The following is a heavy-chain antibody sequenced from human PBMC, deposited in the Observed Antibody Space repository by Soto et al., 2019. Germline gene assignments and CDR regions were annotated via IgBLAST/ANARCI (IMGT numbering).Heavy chain of an antibody. CDR3: ARVVSGGSYYLYYYYGMDV. V-gene: IGHV1-2*02. Sequence: ASVKVSCKASGYTFTGYDMHWVRQAPGQGREWMGWINPNSGGTNYAQKFQGRVTMTRDTSISTAYMELSRLRSDDTAVYYCARVVSGGSYYLYYYYGMDVWGQGTTVNVSS. CDR1: GYTFTGYD. CDR2: INPNSGGT. J-gene: IGHJ6*02. D-gene: IGHD1-26*01.